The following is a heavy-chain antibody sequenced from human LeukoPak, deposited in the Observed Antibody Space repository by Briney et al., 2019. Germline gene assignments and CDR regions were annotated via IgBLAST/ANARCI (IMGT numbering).Heavy chain of an antibody. D-gene: IGHD3-10*01. CDR3: ARLVWFGESYFDY. Sequence: SETLSLTCAVYGGSISGYYWSWIRQPPGKGLEWIGEINHSGSTNYNPSLKSRVTISVDTSKNQFSLKLSSVTAADTAVYYCARLVWFGESYFDYWGQGTLVTVSS. V-gene: IGHV4-34*01. J-gene: IGHJ4*02. CDR2: INHSGST. CDR1: GGSISGYY.